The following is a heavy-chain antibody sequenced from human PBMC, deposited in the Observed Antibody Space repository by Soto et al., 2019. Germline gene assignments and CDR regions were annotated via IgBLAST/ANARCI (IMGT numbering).Heavy chain of an antibody. J-gene: IGHJ5*02. D-gene: IGHD5-12*01. CDR1: WFSLSTSGAG. CDR3: TQRDGYNLSYWFDP. CDR2: IYWNDDK. Sequence: FGPRGEPTQTLTLTRTFCWFSLSTSGAGVSWLRQPPGKALEWLALIYWNDDKCYSPSLKSRLTITKDTSKNQVVLTMTNMAPVDTATYYCTQRDGYNLSYWFDPWGQGTLVTVSS. V-gene: IGHV2-5*01.